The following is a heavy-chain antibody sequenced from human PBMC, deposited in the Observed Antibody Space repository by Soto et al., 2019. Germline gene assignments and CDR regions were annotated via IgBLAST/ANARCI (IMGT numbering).Heavy chain of an antibody. CDR2: INPSGGST. D-gene: IGHD3-3*01. J-gene: IGHJ6*02. Sequence: ASVKLSCKASGYTFTSYDMHWVRQAPGQGLEWMGIINPSGGSTSYAQKFQGRVTMTRDTSTSTVYMELSSLRSEDTAVYYCARGWFLEWLSKRNYYYGMDGWGQGTTVTVSS. CDR3: ARGWFLEWLSKRNYYYGMDG. CDR1: GYTFTSYD. V-gene: IGHV1-46*01.